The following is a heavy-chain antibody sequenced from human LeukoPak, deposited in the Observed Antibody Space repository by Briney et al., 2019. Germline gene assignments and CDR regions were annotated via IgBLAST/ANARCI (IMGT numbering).Heavy chain of an antibody. V-gene: IGHV1-69*13. Sequence: ASVKVSCKASGDTFSSYAITWVRQAPGQGLEWMGGIIPIFDTSNYAQKFQGRVTFTSDDSTSTAYMELRSLRSDDTAVYYCARDLRRSIVGATNYWGQGTPVTVSS. D-gene: IGHD1-26*01. CDR1: GDTFSSYA. CDR2: IIPIFDTS. J-gene: IGHJ4*02. CDR3: ARDLRRSIVGATNY.